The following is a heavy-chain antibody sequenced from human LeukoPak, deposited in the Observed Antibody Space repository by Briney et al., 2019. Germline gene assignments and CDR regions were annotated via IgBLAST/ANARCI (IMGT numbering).Heavy chain of an antibody. V-gene: IGHV4-61*02. J-gene: IGHJ5*02. Sequence: PSQTLSLTCTVSGGSISSGSYYWSWIRQPAGKGLEWIGRIYTSGSTNYNPSLKSRVTISVDTSKNQFSLKLSSVTAADTAVYCCAGIAAAGTLWFDPWGQGTLVTVSS. CDR2: IYTSGST. D-gene: IGHD6-13*01. CDR1: GGSISSGSYY. CDR3: AGIAAAGTLWFDP.